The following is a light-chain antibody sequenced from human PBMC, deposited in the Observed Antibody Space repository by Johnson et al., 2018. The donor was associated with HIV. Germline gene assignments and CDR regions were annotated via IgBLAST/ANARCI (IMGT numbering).Light chain of an antibody. CDR2: ENN. J-gene: IGLJ1*01. Sequence: QPVLTQPPSVSAAPGQKVTISCSGSSSDMGNYAVSWYQQLPGTAPKLLIYENNKRPSGIADRFSGSKSGTSAILDITGLQTGDEADYYCGVWDNSLSASYVFGTGTKVSVL. CDR3: GVWDNSLSASYV. V-gene: IGLV1-51*02. CDR1: SSDMGNYA.